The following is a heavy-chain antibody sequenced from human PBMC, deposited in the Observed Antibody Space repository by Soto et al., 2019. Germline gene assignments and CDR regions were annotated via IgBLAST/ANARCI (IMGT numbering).Heavy chain of an antibody. V-gene: IGHV4-39*01. CDR3: ARRGNNGGYLRSYDY. Sequence: SETLSLTCTVSGDSISRTRYYWVWIRQTPGRGLEWIGSIYFDGAASYNPSLKSRVTLSVDTSRNQFSLNVNSVTAADTAIYYCARRGNNGGYLRSYDYWGQGSLVTVSS. J-gene: IGHJ4*02. CDR2: IYFDGAA. D-gene: IGHD3-22*01. CDR1: GDSISRTRYY.